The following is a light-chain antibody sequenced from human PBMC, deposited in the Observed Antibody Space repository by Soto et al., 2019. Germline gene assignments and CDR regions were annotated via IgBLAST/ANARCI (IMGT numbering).Light chain of an antibody. Sequence: EIVLTQSPGTLSLSPGERATLSCRASQSISNSYLAWYQQKPGQAPRLLIYGASSRATGIPDRFSGSGSGTDFTLTISRLEPEDFVVYYCQQHVSSPLTFGGGTKMEIK. J-gene: IGKJ4*01. CDR3: QQHVSSPLT. V-gene: IGKV3-20*01. CDR1: QSISNSY. CDR2: GAS.